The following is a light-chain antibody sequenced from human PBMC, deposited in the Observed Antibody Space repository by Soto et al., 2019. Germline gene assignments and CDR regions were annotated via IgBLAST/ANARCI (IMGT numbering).Light chain of an antibody. CDR1: QSVSSTY. J-gene: IGKJ5*01. CDR3: QQYAGSPIT. CDR2: GAS. Sequence: EIVWTQSPGTLSFSPGERATLSCRASQSVSSTYLAWYQQKPGRAPRLLIYGASSRATGIPDRFSGSGSGTDFTLTISRLEPEDFAVYYCQQYAGSPITFGQGTRLEIK. V-gene: IGKV3-20*01.